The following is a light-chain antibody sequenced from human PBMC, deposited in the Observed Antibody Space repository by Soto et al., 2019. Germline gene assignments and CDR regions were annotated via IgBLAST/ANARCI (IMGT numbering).Light chain of an antibody. J-gene: IGKJ1*01. Sequence: VLTQSPGTLSLSPGDSATLSCTTSQSVINNYVAWYQQKPGQAPRLIIYGTSGSATGIPDRFTAGGSGTDFTLTISRLEPDDFAVYYCQQYHSTFRAFGQGTKVEIK. CDR2: GTS. V-gene: IGKV3-20*01. CDR3: QQYHSTFRA. CDR1: QSVINNY.